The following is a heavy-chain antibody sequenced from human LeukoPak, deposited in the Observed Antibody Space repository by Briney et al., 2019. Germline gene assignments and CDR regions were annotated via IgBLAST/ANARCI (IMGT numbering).Heavy chain of an antibody. J-gene: IGHJ4*02. Sequence: GGSLRLSCTASGFTFSIYTMHWVRQAPGKGLEWVAVISSAGTYKYFADSLKGRITISRDNSKSTLYLQMNSLRAEDTAVYYCARDRGSSGWYEFDYWGQGPLVTVSS. CDR3: ARDRGSSGWYEFDY. CDR1: GFTFSIYT. D-gene: IGHD6-19*01. V-gene: IGHV3-30*04. CDR2: ISSAGTYK.